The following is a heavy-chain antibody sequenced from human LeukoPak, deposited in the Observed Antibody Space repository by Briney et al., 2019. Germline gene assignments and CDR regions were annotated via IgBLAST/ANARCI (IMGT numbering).Heavy chain of an antibody. CDR3: ARECHSDYDRYYYYYMDV. Sequence: GGSLRLSCAASGFTVSSNYMSWVRQAPGKGLEWVSAISGSSGSTIYYADSVKGRFTISRDNAKNSLYLQMNSLRAEDTAVYYCARECHSDYDRYYYYYMDVWGKGTTVTVSS. V-gene: IGHV3-11*04. CDR1: GFTVSSNY. J-gene: IGHJ6*03. CDR2: ISGSSGSTI. D-gene: IGHD5-12*01.